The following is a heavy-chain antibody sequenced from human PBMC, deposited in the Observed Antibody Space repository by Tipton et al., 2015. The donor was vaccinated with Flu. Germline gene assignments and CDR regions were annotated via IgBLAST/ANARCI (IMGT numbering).Heavy chain of an antibody. CDR1: GYTFTSYN. J-gene: IGHJ3*01. CDR3: ARDKGGGTYTFDV. Sequence: QSEPEVKTPGASVKVSCKASGYTFTSYNMHWVRQAPGQGLEWMGIIYPAGGGISYAQKFQGRVIMTRDRSTGTVHMELSTLRSDDTAMYYCARDKGGGTYTFDVWGQGTMVTVSS. CDR2: IYPAGGGI. V-gene: IGHV1-46*01. D-gene: IGHD1-1*01.